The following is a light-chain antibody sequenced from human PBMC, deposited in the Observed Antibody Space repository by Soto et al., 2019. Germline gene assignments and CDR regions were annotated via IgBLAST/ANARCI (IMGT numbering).Light chain of an antibody. CDR2: AAS. CDR1: QSISNY. CDR3: QQSYSRT. J-gene: IGKJ1*01. Sequence: DIQLTQPPSSLSASVGDRVSISCRASQSISNYLNWYQQKPGKAPKVLIVAASRLQSGVPSRFSGSGSGTDFTITITSLQPEDFATYYCQQSYSRTFGQGTKVDIK. V-gene: IGKV1-39*01.